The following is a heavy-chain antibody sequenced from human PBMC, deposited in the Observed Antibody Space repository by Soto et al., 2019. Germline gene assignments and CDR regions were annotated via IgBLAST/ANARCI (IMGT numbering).Heavy chain of an antibody. CDR1: GYTFDTYG. V-gene: IGHV1-18*04. J-gene: IGHJ3*01. CDR3: ARLCGSYSAGGCAFDV. Sequence: QVQLVQSGGEVKKPGASVKVSCKASGYTFDTYGISWVRQAPGQGLECMGWLGPYTGITNYAQNLQDRVTMTTETSATTAYMELRGLRSDDTAVYYCARLCGSYSAGGCAFDVWGQGTMVTVSS. CDR2: LGPYTGIT. D-gene: IGHD1-26*01.